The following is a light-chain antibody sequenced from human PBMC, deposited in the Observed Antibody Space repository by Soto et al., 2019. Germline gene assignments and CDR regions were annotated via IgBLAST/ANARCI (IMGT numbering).Light chain of an antibody. J-gene: IGKJ1*01. V-gene: IGKV1D-8*01. Sequence: VIWMIQSPSLLSASTGDRVTISCRMSQGISSCFAWYQQKPGKAPELLIYASSTLRSGIQSRFSGSGSATDFTLTISYLQSEDIATYYGQQYYSFAWTFGQGTKVEIK. CDR3: QQYYSFAWT. CDR2: ASS. CDR1: QGISSC.